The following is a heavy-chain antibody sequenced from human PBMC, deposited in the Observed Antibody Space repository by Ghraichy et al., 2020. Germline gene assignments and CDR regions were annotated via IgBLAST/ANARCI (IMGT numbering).Heavy chain of an antibody. CDR1: GFTFSSYG. CDR2: IWYDGSNK. J-gene: IGHJ4*02. CDR3: ARGDLTGYYFDY. Sequence: GESLNISCAASGFTFSSYGMHWVRQAPGKGLEWVAVIWYDGSNKYYADSVKGRFTISRDNSKNTLYLQMNSLRAEDTAVYYCARGDLTGYYFDYWGQGTLVTVSS. D-gene: IGHD3-9*01. V-gene: IGHV3-33*01.